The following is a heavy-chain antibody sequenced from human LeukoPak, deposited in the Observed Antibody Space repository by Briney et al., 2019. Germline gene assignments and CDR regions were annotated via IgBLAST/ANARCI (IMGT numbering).Heavy chain of an antibody. CDR3: ATAPPIIRITIFGEPNWFDP. CDR2: FDPEDGET. J-gene: IGHJ5*02. V-gene: IGHV1-24*01. Sequence: ASVKVSCKVSGYTLTELSMHWVRQAPGKGLEWMGGFDPEDGETIYAQKFQGGVTMTEDTSTDTAYMELSSLRSEDTAVYYCATAPPIIRITIFGEPNWFDPWGQGTLVTVSS. D-gene: IGHD3-3*01. CDR1: GYTLTELS.